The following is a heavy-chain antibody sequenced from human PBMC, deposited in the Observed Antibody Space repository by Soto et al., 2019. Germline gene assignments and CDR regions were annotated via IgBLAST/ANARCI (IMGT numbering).Heavy chain of an antibody. Sequence: EVQLVQSGNALAQPGGSLRLSCVGSGFTFRPYGLHWVRQAPGKGLEFVSGISGDGKTTYYSDSVKGRFNISRDNSESTLYLQMGSLGIDDMGVYFCARDGATVTDAPLGSYFGVNVWGQGTTVIVSS. V-gene: IGHV3-64*02. CDR1: GFTFRPYG. D-gene: IGHD2-21*02. J-gene: IGHJ6*02. CDR3: ARDGATVTDAPLGSYFGVNV. CDR2: ISGDGKTT.